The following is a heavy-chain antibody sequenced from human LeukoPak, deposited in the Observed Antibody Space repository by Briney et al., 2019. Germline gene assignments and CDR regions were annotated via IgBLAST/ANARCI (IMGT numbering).Heavy chain of an antibody. J-gene: IGHJ3*02. CDR2: IYYSGST. D-gene: IGHD3-10*01. CDR1: GGSISSGGYY. CDR3: ARDPGSGFDI. V-gene: IGHV4-31*03. Sequence: SETLSLTCTVSGGSISSGGYYWSWIRQHPGKGLEWIGYIYYSGSTYYNPSLKSRVTISVDTSKNQFSLKLSSVTAADTAVYCCARDPGSGFDIWGQGTMVTVSS.